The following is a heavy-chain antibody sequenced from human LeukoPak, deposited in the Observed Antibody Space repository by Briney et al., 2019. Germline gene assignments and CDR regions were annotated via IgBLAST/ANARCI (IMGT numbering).Heavy chain of an antibody. CDR2: MHYDGRNI. J-gene: IGHJ5*02. V-gene: IGHV3-30*02. Sequence: GGSLRLSCAMSGFTLTSTGMHWVRQAPGKGLEWVAFMHYDGRNILYADSVKGRFSISTDNSKNMVYLQMSSLRAEDTAVYYCAKVTMGDVWFDPWGQRTLVTVSS. CDR3: AKVTMGDVWFDP. CDR1: GFTLTSTG. D-gene: IGHD3-16*01.